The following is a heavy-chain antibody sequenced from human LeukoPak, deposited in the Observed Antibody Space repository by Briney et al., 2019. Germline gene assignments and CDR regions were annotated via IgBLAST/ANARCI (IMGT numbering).Heavy chain of an antibody. D-gene: IGHD3-16*01. J-gene: IGHJ4*02. CDR1: GFTFSYYW. CDR3: VVASTAWGGIDY. CDR2: TKQDGSEK. V-gene: IGHV3-7*03. Sequence: GGSLRLSCAASGFTFSYYWMSWVRQAPGKGLEWVANTKQDGSEKYYVDSVKGRFTISRDNAKNSLYLQMNSLRAEDTAVYYCVVASTAWGGIDYWGQGTLVTVSS.